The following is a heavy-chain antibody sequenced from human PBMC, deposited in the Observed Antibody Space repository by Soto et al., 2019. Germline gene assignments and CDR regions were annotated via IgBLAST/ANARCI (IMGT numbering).Heavy chain of an antibody. CDR3: AHAYGGRSLY. V-gene: IGHV2-5*02. D-gene: IGHD1-26*01. CDR1: GFSLTTDRVG. J-gene: IGHJ4*02. CDR2: IYWDDSK. Sequence: QITLKESGPTLVKPTQTLTLTCTFSGFSLTTDRVGVGWIRQPPREALEWLAVIYWDDSKTYRPSLESRLTITKDTSKNQVALTMTNMDSLDTATYYCAHAYGGRSLYWGQGTLVTVSS.